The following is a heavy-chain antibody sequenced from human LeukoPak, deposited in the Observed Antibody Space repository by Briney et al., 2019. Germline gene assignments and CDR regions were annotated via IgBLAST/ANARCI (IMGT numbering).Heavy chain of an antibody. Sequence: SETLSLTCAVSGYSISSGYYWGWIRQPPGKGLEWIGSIYHSGSTYYNPSLKRRVTISVDTSKNQFSLKLSSVTAADTAVYYGARGGSSSSSYGVDYWGQGTLVTVSS. D-gene: IGHD6-6*01. CDR1: GYSISSGYY. J-gene: IGHJ4*02. CDR2: IYHSGST. CDR3: ARGGSSSSSYGVDY. V-gene: IGHV4-38-2*01.